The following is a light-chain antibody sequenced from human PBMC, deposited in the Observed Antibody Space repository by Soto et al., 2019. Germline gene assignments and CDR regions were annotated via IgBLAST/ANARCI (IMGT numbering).Light chain of an antibody. CDR3: QQDGSSSYT. CDR1: QSISSSY. Sequence: EIVLTQSPGTLSLSPGERATLSCRASQSISSSYLAWYQQKPGQAPRLLIYAASSRATGIPGRFSGSGSGTDFTLTISRLEPEDFAVYYCQQDGSSSYTFGQGTQLEIK. CDR2: AAS. J-gene: IGKJ2*01. V-gene: IGKV3-20*01.